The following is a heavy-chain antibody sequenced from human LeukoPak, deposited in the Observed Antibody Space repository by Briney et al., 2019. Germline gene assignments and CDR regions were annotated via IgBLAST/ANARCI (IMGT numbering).Heavy chain of an antibody. D-gene: IGHD2-15*01. Sequence: EINHSGSTNYNPSLKSRVTISVDTSKNQFSLKLSSVTAADTAVYYCARGVVVVAAIVWFDPWGQGTLVTVSS. V-gene: IGHV4-34*01. CDR3: ARGVVVVAAIVWFDP. CDR2: INHSGST. J-gene: IGHJ5*02.